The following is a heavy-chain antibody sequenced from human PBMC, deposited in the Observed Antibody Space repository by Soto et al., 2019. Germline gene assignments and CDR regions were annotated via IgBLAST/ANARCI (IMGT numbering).Heavy chain of an antibody. V-gene: IGHV4-59*01. CDR2: IYYSGST. CDR3: ARPSSSYVLFDF. J-gene: IGHJ4*02. Sequence: SETLSLTCTVSGGSISSYYWSWIRQPPGKGLEWIGYIYYSGSTNYNPSLKSRVTISVDTSKNQFSLKLSSVTAADTAVYYCARPSSSYVLFDFWGQRTLVTVSS. CDR1: GGSISSYY. D-gene: IGHD3-10*02.